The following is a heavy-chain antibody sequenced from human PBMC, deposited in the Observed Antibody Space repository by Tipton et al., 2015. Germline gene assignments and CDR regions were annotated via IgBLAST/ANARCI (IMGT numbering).Heavy chain of an antibody. V-gene: IGHV4-59*12. CDR3: ARDSGYGTVAH. D-gene: IGHD5-12*01. J-gene: IGHJ5*02. CDR1: GGSISTYY. Sequence: TLSLTCTVSGGSISTYYWSWIRQPPGKGLEWIGYISYSGITYYNPSLTSRVTISVDTSKNQFSLKLTSVTAADTAVYYCARDSGYGTVAHWGRGSLVTVSS. CDR2: ISYSGIT.